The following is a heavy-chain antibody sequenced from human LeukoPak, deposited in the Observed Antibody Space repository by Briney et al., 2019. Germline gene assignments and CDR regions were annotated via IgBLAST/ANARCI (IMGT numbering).Heavy chain of an antibody. CDR2: ITGGSTTI. V-gene: IGHV3-48*01. D-gene: IGHD1-26*01. CDR3: ARVFSGTYLNYHHFDY. J-gene: IGHJ4*02. CDR1: GFTFRSYN. Sequence: GGSLRLSCAASGFTFRSYNMNWVRQAPGKGLEWVSYITGGSTTIYYADSVKGRFTISRDNAKNSLYLQMDSLRAEDTAVYYCARVFSGTYLNYHHFDYWGQGTLVTVSS.